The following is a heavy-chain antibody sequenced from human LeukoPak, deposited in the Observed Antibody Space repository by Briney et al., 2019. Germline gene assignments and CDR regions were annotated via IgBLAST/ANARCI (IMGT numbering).Heavy chain of an antibody. V-gene: IGHV4-59*11. Sequence: PSETLSLTCTVSGGSTIGRYWTWIRQPPGKGLEWIGYIHYDGRTHYNPSFKSRVIISLDTSNNQFSLNLKSVTAADTAAYYCARLVNYGYSDYWGQGTLVTVSS. CDR1: GGSTIGRY. CDR2: IHYDGRT. CDR3: ARLVNYGYSDY. J-gene: IGHJ4*02. D-gene: IGHD3-22*01.